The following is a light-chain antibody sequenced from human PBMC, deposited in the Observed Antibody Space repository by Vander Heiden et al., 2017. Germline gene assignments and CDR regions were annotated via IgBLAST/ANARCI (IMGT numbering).Light chain of an antibody. CDR1: QSISGY. CDR2: AAS. Sequence: DIQMTQSPSSLSASVGDRVTITCRASQSISGYLNWYQQKPGTAPKVLIYAASSLQSGVPSRFSGSGSGTDFTLTISGLQPEDTGTYYCQQSYSTQSFGGGTKVEIK. V-gene: IGKV1-39*01. CDR3: QQSYSTQS. J-gene: IGKJ4*01.